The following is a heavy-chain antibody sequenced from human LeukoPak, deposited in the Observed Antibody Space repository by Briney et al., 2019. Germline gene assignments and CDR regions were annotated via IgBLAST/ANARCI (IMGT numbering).Heavy chain of an antibody. D-gene: IGHD6-19*01. J-gene: IGHJ4*02. V-gene: IGHV3-21*01. CDR2: ICSSSSSI. CDR3: ARDQGSGWWAY. CDR1: GFTFSSYG. Sequence: GGSLRLSCAASGFTFSSYGMHWVRQAPGKGLEWVSFICSSSSSIYYADSMKGRFTISRDNAKNSLFLQMNSLRAEDTAVYYCARDQGSGWWAYWGQGTLVTVSS.